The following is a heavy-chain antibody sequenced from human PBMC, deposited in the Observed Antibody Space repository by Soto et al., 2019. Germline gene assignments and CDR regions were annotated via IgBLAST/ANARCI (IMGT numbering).Heavy chain of an antibody. D-gene: IGHD4-17*01. J-gene: IGHJ4*02. Sequence: GGSLRLSCAASGFTFSTYAMNWVRQAPGKGLEWVSSISWTGSRIFYADSVKGRFTISRDNAKNSLYLQMNSLRVEDTAVYYCARGVGYGDYTLDYWGQGTLVTVSS. CDR1: GFTFSTYA. V-gene: IGHV3-21*01. CDR2: ISWTGSRI. CDR3: ARGVGYGDYTLDY.